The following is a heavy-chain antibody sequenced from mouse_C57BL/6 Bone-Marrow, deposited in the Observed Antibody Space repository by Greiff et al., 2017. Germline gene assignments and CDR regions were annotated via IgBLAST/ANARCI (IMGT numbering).Heavy chain of an antibody. CDR1: GYTFTSYW. CDR3: ARFITTVVDYYAMDY. Sequence: VQLQQPGTELVKPGASVKLSCKASGYTFTSYWMHWVKQRPGQGLEWIGNINPSNGGTNYNEKFKSKATLTVDKSSSTAYMQLSSLTSEDSAVYYCARFITTVVDYYAMDYWGQGTSVTVSS. CDR2: INPSNGGT. V-gene: IGHV1-53*01. J-gene: IGHJ4*01. D-gene: IGHD1-1*01.